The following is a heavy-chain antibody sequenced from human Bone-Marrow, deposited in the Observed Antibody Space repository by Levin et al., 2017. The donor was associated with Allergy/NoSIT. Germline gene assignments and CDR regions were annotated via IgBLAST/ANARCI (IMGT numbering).Heavy chain of an antibody. CDR3: ARAKQGYIYDPFDM. CDR2: ISSRSSHI. Sequence: GESLKISCIASGFSFNTYEMNWVRQAPGKGLEWVSSISSRSSHIYYVDSVEGRFTISRDNAKSSLFLQMNSLRAEDTAVYYCARAKQGYIYDPFDMWGQGTMVTVSS. CDR1: GFSFNTYE. J-gene: IGHJ3*02. D-gene: IGHD5-18*01. V-gene: IGHV3-21*01.